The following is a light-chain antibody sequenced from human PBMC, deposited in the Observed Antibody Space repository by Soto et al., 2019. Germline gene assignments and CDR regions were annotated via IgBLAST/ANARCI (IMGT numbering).Light chain of an antibody. CDR1: QGISNY. Sequence: DIQMTQSPSSLSASVGDRVNITCRASQGISNYLAWYQQKPGKVPKLLIYAASTFQSGVPSRFSGSGSGTDFTLTISSLQPEDVSTYYCLKYNSFGPWTKVDIK. CDR3: LKYNS. CDR2: AAS. V-gene: IGKV1-27*01. J-gene: IGKJ3*01.